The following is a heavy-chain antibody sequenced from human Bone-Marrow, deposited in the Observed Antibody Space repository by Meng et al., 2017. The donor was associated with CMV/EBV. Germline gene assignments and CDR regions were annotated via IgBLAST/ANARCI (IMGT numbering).Heavy chain of an antibody. Sequence: GGSLRLSCAASGFTFSSYSMNWVRQAPGKGLEWVSSISSSSSYIYYADSVKGRFTISRDNAKNSLYLQMNSLRAEDTAVYYCARDFRIEARFDYWGKGTLVTVSS. CDR3: ARDFRIEARFDY. CDR1: GFTFSSYS. CDR2: ISSSSSYI. D-gene: IGHD3-10*01. J-gene: IGHJ4*02. V-gene: IGHV3-21*01.